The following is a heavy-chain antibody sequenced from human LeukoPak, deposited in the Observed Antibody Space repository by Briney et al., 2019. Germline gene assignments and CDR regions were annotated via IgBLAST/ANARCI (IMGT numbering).Heavy chain of an antibody. D-gene: IGHD3-22*01. V-gene: IGHV1-2*06. CDR3: ARPPLPTTYYYDDSSGSGDAFDL. CDR2: INPNSGGT. Sequence: ASVKVSCKASGYTFTGYYMHWVRQAPGQGLEWMGRINPNSGGTNYAQKYQGRVTMTRDTSITTAYMELSRLRSDDTAVYYCARPPLPTTYYYDDSSGSGDAFDLWGQGTMVTVSS. CDR1: GYTFTGYY. J-gene: IGHJ3*01.